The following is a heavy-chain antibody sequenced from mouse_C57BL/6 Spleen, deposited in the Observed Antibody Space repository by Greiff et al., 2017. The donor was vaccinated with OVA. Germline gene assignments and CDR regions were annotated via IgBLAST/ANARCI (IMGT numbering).Heavy chain of an antibody. CDR1: GFSFTDYN. Sequence: VQLQQSGPELVKPGASVKISCTASGFSFTDYNMNWVKQSAGKGLEWIGVINPNYGTTNYNPKVKGKATLTVDQSSSTAYMQLNSLTSEDSAVYYCARCGKRAMEYWGQGTSVTVSS. D-gene: IGHD1-1*02. V-gene: IGHV1-39*01. CDR2: INPNYGTT. J-gene: IGHJ4*01. CDR3: ARCGKRAMEY.